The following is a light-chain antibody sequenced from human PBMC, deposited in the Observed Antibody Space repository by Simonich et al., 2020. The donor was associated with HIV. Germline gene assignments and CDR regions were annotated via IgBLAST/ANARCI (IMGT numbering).Light chain of an antibody. CDR3: CSYAGSYWV. V-gene: IGLV2-11*01. J-gene: IGLJ3*02. CDR1: SSDVGGYNY. CDR2: DVS. Sequence: QSALTQPRSVSGSPGQSVTISCTGTSSDVGGYNYVSWYQQHPGKAPNTMIYDVSKRPSGVPDRFSGSKAGNTASLTSSGLQAEDEADYYCCSYAGSYWVFGGGTKLTVL.